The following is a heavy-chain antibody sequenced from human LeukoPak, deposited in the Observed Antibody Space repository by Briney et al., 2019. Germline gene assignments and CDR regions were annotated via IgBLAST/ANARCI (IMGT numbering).Heavy chain of an antibody. CDR3: AREWVQLWFDY. Sequence: GGSLRLSCAASGFTFSNYWMTWVRQAPGKGLEWVAIINQNAGEKAYVDSVKGRFTISRDNSKNTLYLQMNSLRAEDTAVYYCAREWVQLWFDYWGQGTLVTVSS. V-gene: IGHV3-7*01. D-gene: IGHD5-18*01. J-gene: IGHJ4*02. CDR2: INQNAGEK. CDR1: GFTFSNYW.